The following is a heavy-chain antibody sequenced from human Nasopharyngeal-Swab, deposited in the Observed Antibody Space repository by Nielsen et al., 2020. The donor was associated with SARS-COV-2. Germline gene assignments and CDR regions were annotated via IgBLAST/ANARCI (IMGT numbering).Heavy chain of an antibody. CDR1: GFTFRSYA. CDR2: ISGSSAYI. CDR3: ARDAIVVVPAATYYYYGMDV. J-gene: IGHJ6*02. Sequence: GGSLRLSCAASGFTFRSYAISWVRQAPGKGLEWVSSISGSSAYIWYADSVKGRFTVSRDNAKNSLYLQMNSLRAEDTAVYYCARDAIVVVPAATYYYYGMDVWGQGATVTVSS. D-gene: IGHD2-2*01. V-gene: IGHV3-21*01.